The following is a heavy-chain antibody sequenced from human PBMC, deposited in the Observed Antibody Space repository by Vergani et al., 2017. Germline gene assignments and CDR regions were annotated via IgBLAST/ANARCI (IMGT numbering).Heavy chain of an antibody. CDR2: VDPEDGET. Sequence: EVQLVQSGAEVKKPGATVKISCKVSGYTFTDYYMHWVQQAPGKGLEWMGLVDPEDGETIYAEKFQGRVTITADTSTDTAYMELSSLRSEDTAVDYCATASPLGKTYYYYGMDVWGQGTTVTVSS. J-gene: IGHJ6*02. CDR1: GYTFTDYY. V-gene: IGHV1-69-2*01. D-gene: IGHD4-23*01. CDR3: ATASPLGKTYYYYGMDV.